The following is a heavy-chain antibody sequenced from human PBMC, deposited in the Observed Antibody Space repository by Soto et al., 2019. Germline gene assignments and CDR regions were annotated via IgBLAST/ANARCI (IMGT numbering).Heavy chain of an antibody. Sequence: GSLSLSCAASGITVSGNKYMTWVRQAPGKGLEWVSALYSSLGTCYADSVKGRFTISRDNSKNTLYLQMNSLGPEDTAVYYCASWLVREHAFDIWGLGTMVTVSS. D-gene: IGHD6-19*01. CDR3: ASWLVREHAFDI. CDR1: GITVSGNKY. CDR2: LYSSLGT. J-gene: IGHJ3*02. V-gene: IGHV3-53*01.